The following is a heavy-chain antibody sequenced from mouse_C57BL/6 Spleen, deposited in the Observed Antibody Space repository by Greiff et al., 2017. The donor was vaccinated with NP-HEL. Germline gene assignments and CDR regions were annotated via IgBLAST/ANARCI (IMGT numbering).Heavy chain of an antibody. V-gene: IGHV1-69*01. D-gene: IGHD6-1*01. CDR2: IDPSDSYT. CDR1: GYTFTSYW. CDR3: ARRSGPLEFDY. Sequence: VQLQQPGAELVMPGASVKLSCKASGYTFTSYWMHWVKQRPGQGLEWIGEIDPSDSYTNYNQKFKGKSTLTVDKSSSTAYMQLSSLTSEDSAVYYWARRSGPLEFDYWGQGTTLTVSS. J-gene: IGHJ2*01.